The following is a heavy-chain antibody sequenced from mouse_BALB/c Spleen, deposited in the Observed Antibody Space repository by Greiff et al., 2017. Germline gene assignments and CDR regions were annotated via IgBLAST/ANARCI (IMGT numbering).Heavy chain of an antibody. V-gene: IGHV5-6-4*01. CDR2: ISSGGSYT. Sequence: DVHLVESGGGLVKPGGSLKLSCAASGFTFSSYTMSWVRQTPEKRLEWVATISSGGSYTYYPDSVKGRFTISRDNAKNTLYLQMSSLKSEDTAMYYCTRPYAMDYWGQGTSVTVSS. J-gene: IGHJ4*01. CDR3: TRPYAMDY. CDR1: GFTFSSYT.